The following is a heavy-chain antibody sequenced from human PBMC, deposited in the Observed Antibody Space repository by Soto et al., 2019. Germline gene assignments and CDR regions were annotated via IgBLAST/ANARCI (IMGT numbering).Heavy chain of an antibody. J-gene: IGHJ3*02. CDR1: GYTFTSYG. Sequence: ASVKVSCKASGYTFTSYGISWVRQAPGQGLEWMGWISAYNGNTNYAQKLQGRVTMTTDTSTSTAYMELRSLRSDDTAVYYCARPSTLTPAYAFDIWGQGTMVTVSS. D-gene: IGHD4-17*01. CDR3: ARPSTLTPAYAFDI. V-gene: IGHV1-18*01. CDR2: ISAYNGNT.